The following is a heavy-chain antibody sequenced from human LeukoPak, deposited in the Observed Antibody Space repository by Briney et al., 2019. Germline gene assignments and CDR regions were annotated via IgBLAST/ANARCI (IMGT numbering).Heavy chain of an antibody. J-gene: IGHJ6*02. D-gene: IGHD4-17*01. CDR3: AKDAARDYAYYYYYYGMDV. V-gene: IGHV3-30*18. Sequence: GGSLRLSCAASGFTFSSYGMHWVRQAPGKGLEWVAVISYDGSNKYYADSVKGRFTISRDNSKNTLYLQMNSLRAEDTAVYYCAKDAARDYAYYYYYYGMDVWGQGTTVTVSS. CDR2: ISYDGSNK. CDR1: GFTFSSYG.